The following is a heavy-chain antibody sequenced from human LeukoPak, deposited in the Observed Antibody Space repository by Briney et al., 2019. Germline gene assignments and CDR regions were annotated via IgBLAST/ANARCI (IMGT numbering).Heavy chain of an antibody. D-gene: IGHD3-16*01. J-gene: IGHJ3*01. Sequence: PGESLRLSCAASGFTFSSYAMNWVRQVSGKGLEWVSVISGSGVRTYDADSVKGRFTISRDNSKNTLYLQMNSLRAEDTAVYYCAKEESGGGGDAFDVWGQGTMVTVSS. CDR2: ISGSGVRT. CDR3: AKEESGGGGDAFDV. CDR1: GFTFSSYA. V-gene: IGHV3-23*01.